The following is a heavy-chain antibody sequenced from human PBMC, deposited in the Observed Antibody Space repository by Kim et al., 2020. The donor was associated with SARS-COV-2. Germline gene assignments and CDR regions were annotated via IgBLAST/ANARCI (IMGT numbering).Heavy chain of an antibody. CDR1: GFTFSSYG. J-gene: IGHJ4*02. Sequence: GGSLRLSCAASGFTFSSYGMHWVRQAPGKGLEWVAVLSYDGSNKYYADSVKGRFTISRDNSKNTLYLQMNSLRAEDTAVYYCARGVGIVVVMNYFDYWGQGPLVTVSS. CDR2: LSYDGSNK. V-gene: IGHV3-33*05. D-gene: IGHD3-22*01. CDR3: ARGVGIVVVMNYFDY.